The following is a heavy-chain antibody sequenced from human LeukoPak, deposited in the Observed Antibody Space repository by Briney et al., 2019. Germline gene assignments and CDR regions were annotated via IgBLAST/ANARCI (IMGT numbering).Heavy chain of an antibody. J-gene: IGHJ1*01. D-gene: IGHD1-26*01. CDR3: ANEVGSIVGAN. V-gene: IGHV3-30*04. CDR1: GFTFSSYA. Sequence: GGSLRLSCAASGFTFSSYAMHWVRQAPGKGLEWVAVISYDGTYKYYADSVKGRFTISRDNSKNTLYLQMNSLRAEDTAVYYCANEVGSIVGANWGQGTLVTVSS. CDR2: ISYDGTYK.